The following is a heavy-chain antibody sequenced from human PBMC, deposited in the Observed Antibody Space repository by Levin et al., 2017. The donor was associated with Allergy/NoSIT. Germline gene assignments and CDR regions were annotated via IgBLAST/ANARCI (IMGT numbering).Heavy chain of an antibody. J-gene: IGHJ4*02. V-gene: IGHV1-24*01. D-gene: IGHD1-1*01. CDR2: FDPEDGET. CDR3: ATQFRYNWNRDLYYFDY. CDR1: GYTLTELS. Sequence: EASVKVSCKVSGYTLTELSMHWVRQAPGKGLEWMGGFDPEDGETIYAQKFQGRVTMTEDTSTDTAYMELSSLRSEDTAVYYCATQFRYNWNRDLYYFDYWGQGTLVTVSS.